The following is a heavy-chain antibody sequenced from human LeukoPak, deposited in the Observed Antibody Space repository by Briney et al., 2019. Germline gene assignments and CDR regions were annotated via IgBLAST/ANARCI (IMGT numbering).Heavy chain of an antibody. CDR1: GYTFTSYY. Sequence: ASVKVSCKASGYTFTSYYMHWVRQAPGQGLEWMGIINPSGGSTSYAQKFQGRVTMTRDMSTSTVYMELSSLRSEDTAVYYCARCIWELYYYYYMDVWGKGTTVTISS. J-gene: IGHJ6*03. CDR3: ARCIWELYYYYYMDV. D-gene: IGHD3-10*01. CDR2: INPSGGST. V-gene: IGHV1-46*01.